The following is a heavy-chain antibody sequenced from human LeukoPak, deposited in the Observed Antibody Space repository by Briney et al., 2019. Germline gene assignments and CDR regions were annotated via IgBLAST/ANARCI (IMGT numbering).Heavy chain of an antibody. CDR2: ISSSGSTI. CDR1: GFTFSDYY. V-gene: IGHV3-11*04. J-gene: IGHJ3*02. CDR3: ARDRSTVTTQKRGWAFDI. D-gene: IGHD4-17*01. Sequence: GGSLRLSCAASGFTFSDYYMSWIRQAPGKGLEWVSYISSSGSTIYYADSVKGRFTISRDNAKNSLYLQMNSLRAEDTAVYYCARDRSTVTTQKRGWAFDIWGQGTMVTVSS.